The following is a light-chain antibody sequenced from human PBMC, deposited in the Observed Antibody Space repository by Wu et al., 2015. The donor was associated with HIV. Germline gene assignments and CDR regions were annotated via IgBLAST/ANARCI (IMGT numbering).Light chain of an antibody. CDR1: QSINDY. CDR3: QQYHTSPNT. CDR2: KAP. J-gene: IGKJ2*01. Sequence: DILMTQSPSTLSASVGDRVTITCRASQSINDYLAWYQQKPGKAPKLLIYKAPTLQSGVPSRFSGSGSGTDFTLTVSSLQSDDFAIYYCQQYHTSPNTFGQGTKLEIK. V-gene: IGKV1-5*03.